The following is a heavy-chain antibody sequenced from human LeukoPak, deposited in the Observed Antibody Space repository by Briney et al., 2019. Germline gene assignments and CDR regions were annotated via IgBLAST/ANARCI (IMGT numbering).Heavy chain of an antibody. CDR1: GGSFSGYY. CDR3: ARGMYYFPHRPPAYWFDP. CDR2: INHSGST. V-gene: IGHV4-34*01. J-gene: IGHJ5*02. Sequence: SETLSFTCAVYGGSFSGYYWSWIRQPPGKGLEWIGEINHSGSTNYNPSLKSRVTISVDTSKNQFSLKLSSVTAADTAVYYCARGMYYFPHRPPAYWFDPWGQGTLVTVSS. D-gene: IGHD3-10*01.